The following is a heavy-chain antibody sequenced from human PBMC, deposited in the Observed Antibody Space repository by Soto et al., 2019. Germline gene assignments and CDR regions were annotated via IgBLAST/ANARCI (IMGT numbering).Heavy chain of an antibody. V-gene: IGHV4-31*03. Sequence: TLSLTCTVSGGSISSGGYYWSWIRQHPGKGLEWIGYIYYSGSTYYNPSLKSRVTISVDTSKNQFSLKLSSVTAADTAVYYCAREYDILTGYPTTWGQGTLVTVSS. CDR3: AREYDILTGYPTT. D-gene: IGHD3-9*01. CDR1: GGSISSGGYY. CDR2: IYYSGST. J-gene: IGHJ4*02.